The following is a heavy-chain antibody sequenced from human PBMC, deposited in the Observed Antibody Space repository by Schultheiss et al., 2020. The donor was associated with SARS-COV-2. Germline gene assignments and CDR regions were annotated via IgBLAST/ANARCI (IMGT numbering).Heavy chain of an antibody. CDR1: GFTFSNAW. J-gene: IGHJ4*02. Sequence: GGSLRLSCAASGFTFSNAWMSWVRQAPGKGLEWVGRIKSKTDGGTTDYAAPVKGRFTISRDDSKNTLYLQMNSLKTEDTAVYYCTTVEYYYGSGSYYPFDYWGQGTLVTVSS. D-gene: IGHD3-10*01. CDR2: IKSKTDGGTT. V-gene: IGHV3-15*01. CDR3: TTVEYYYGSGSYYPFDY.